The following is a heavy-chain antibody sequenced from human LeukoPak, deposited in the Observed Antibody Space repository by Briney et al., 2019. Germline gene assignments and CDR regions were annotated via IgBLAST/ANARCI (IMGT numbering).Heavy chain of an antibody. J-gene: IGHJ4*02. CDR2: ISYDGSNK. Sequence: RGSLRLSCAASGFTFSSYAMHWVRQAPGKGLEWVAVISYDGSNKYYADSVKGRFTISRDNSKNTLYLQTNSLRAEDTAVYYCARLSIVGATTYYFDYWGQGTLVTVSS. D-gene: IGHD1-26*01. CDR3: ARLSIVGATTYYFDY. V-gene: IGHV3-30-3*01. CDR1: GFTFSSYA.